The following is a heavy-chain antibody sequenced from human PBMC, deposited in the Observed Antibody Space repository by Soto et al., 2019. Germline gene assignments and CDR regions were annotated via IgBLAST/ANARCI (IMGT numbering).Heavy chain of an antibody. V-gene: IGHV3-11*01. Sequence: PGGSLRLSCAASGFSFRDYYMSWIRQAPGKGLEWISYISGSGNTIYYADSVKGRFIISRDNAKNSLFLQMNSLRADDTAVYHCARDRLPMVVVVMGWFDPWGQGTLVTVSS. CDR1: GFSFRDYY. D-gene: IGHD3-22*01. CDR3: ARDRLPMVVVVMGWFDP. CDR2: ISGSGNTI. J-gene: IGHJ5*02.